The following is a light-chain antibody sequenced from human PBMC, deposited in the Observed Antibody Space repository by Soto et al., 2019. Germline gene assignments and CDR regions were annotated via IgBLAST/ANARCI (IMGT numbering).Light chain of an antibody. CDR3: ASYTTSSTYV. J-gene: IGLJ1*01. CDR2: DVT. CDR1: SSDVGGFNY. V-gene: IGLV2-14*03. Sequence: QAVVTQPASVSGSPGQSIAISCTGTSSDVGGFNYVSWYQQHPGKAPKLLIYDVTSRPSGVSDRFSGSKSANTASLTISGLQAEDEADYYCASYTTSSTYVFGTGTKVTVL.